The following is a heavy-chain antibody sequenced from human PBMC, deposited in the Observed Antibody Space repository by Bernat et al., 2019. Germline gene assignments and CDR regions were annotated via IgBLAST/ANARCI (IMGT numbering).Heavy chain of an antibody. V-gene: IGHV3-66*02. Sequence: VQLVESGGGVVQPGRSLRLSCAASGFTVSSNYMSWVRQAPGKGLEWVSVIYSGGSTYYADSVKGRFTISRDNSKNTLYLQMNSLRAEDTAVYYCARATAFDIWGQGTMVTVSS. CDR3: ARATAFDI. CDR1: GFTVSSNY. D-gene: IGHD1-26*01. CDR2: IYSGGST. J-gene: IGHJ3*02.